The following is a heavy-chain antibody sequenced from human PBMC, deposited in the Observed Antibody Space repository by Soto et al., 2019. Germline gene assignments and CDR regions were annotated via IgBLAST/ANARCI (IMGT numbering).Heavy chain of an antibody. CDR1: GFTFSSYA. CDR2: ISGSGGST. CDR3: AKIRQQLVQYYYMDV. V-gene: IGHV3-23*01. Sequence: GGSLRLSCAASGFTFSSYAMSWVRQAPGKGLEWVSAISGSGGSTYYADSVKGRFTISRDNSKNTLYLQMNSLRAEDTAVYYSAKIRQQLVQYYYMDVWGKGTTVTVSS. J-gene: IGHJ6*03. D-gene: IGHD6-13*01.